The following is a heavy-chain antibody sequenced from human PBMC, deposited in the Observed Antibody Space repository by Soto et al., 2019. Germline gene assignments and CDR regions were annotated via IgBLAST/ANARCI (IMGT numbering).Heavy chain of an antibody. CDR1: GGSIISNINY. Sequence: QLQLQESGPGLVKPSETLSLTCTVSGGSIISNINYWGWIRQPPGKGLGWIGTGYYSGTAYYNPSLRSRFTMSIDTAKNQFMLRLNSVTAAATAVYYCARLVSAATPYWGQGTLVAVSS. V-gene: IGHV4-39*01. J-gene: IGHJ4*02. CDR2: GYYSGTA. CDR3: ARLVSAATPY. D-gene: IGHD2-21*02.